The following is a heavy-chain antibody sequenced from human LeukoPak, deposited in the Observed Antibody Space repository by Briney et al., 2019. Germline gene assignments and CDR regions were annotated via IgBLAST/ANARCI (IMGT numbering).Heavy chain of an antibody. CDR1: GFTFSSYI. V-gene: IGHV3-48*01. CDR3: ARETRDYTSSWGDY. D-gene: IGHD6-13*01. CDR2: ISSRGGTI. Sequence: GGSLRLSCAASGFTFSSYIMNWVRQAPGKGLEWVSYISSRGGTIYYADSVKGRFTISRDNAKNSLYLQMNSLRAEDTAMYYCARETRDYTSSWGDYWGQGTLVTVSS. J-gene: IGHJ4*02.